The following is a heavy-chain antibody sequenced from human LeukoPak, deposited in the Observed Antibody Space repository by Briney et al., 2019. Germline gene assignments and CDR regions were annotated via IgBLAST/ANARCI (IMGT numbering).Heavy chain of an antibody. CDR1: GGTFSSYA. J-gene: IGHJ3*02. CDR3: AREVAGYEAFDI. CDR2: IIPIFGTA. V-gene: IGHV1-69*13. Sequence: SVKVSCKASGGTFSSYAISWVRQAPGQGLEWMGGIIPIFGTANYAQKFQGRVTITADESTSTAYMELSSLRSEDTAVYYCAREVAGYEAFDIWGQGTMVTVSS. D-gene: IGHD5-12*01.